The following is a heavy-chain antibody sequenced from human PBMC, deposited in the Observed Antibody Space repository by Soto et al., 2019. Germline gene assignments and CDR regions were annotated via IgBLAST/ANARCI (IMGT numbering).Heavy chain of an antibody. CDR1: GASISRTGFH. CDR2: LYEGETT. CDR3: ARRGSGHTFDY. Sequence: SETLSLTCAVSGASISRTGFHWGWIRQPPGQGLEWIGSLYEGETTFYNSSLKSRVTISADTSKNHFSLRLSSVTAADTAVYYCARRGSGHTFDYWGQGTLVTVSS. D-gene: IGHD3-10*01. J-gene: IGHJ4*02. V-gene: IGHV4-39*01.